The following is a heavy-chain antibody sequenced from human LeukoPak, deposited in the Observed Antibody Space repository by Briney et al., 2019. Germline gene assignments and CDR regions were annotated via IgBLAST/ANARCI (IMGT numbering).Heavy chain of an antibody. J-gene: IGHJ6*03. CDR2: IHFSGST. Sequence: SETLSLTCTVSSDSISDDYWSWIRQSPGKGLEYIGNIHFSGSTNYNPSLKSRVTISVDTSKNHFSLKLTSLTAADTAAYYCARTRRSGYDATYFYYYMDVWGQGTTVTVSS. D-gene: IGHD3-3*01. CDR3: ARTRRSGYDATYFYYYMDV. V-gene: IGHV4-59*01. CDR1: SDSISDDY.